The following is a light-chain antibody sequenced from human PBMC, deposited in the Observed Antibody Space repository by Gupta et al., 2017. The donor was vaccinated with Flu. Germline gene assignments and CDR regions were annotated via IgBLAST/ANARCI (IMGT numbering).Light chain of an antibody. J-gene: IGKJ1*01. CDR1: QSVSSSY. Sequence: EIVLTQSAGTLSLSPGERATLSCRASQSVSSSYVAWYQQKPGQAHRLLIYGASSRATGIPDRFSGSGSGTDFTLTISRLEPEDFAVYYCQQYGSSRTFGQGTQVEIK. CDR3: QQYGSSRT. V-gene: IGKV3-20*01. CDR2: GAS.